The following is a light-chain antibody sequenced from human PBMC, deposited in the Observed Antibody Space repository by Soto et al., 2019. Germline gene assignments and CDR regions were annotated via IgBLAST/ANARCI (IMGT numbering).Light chain of an antibody. J-gene: IGLJ2*01. Sequence: QTVLTQPASVSGSPGQSITISCTGTSSDVGGYKYVSWYQQNPGKAPKLMIYEVSNRPSGVSNRFSGSKSGNTASLTISGLQAEDEADYYCSSYRSSSTPYVVFGGGTKVTVL. V-gene: IGLV2-14*01. CDR1: SSDVGGYKY. CDR2: EVS. CDR3: SSYRSSSTPYVV.